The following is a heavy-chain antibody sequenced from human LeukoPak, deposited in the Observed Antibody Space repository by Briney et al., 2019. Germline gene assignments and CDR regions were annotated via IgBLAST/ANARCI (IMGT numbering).Heavy chain of an antibody. V-gene: IGHV4-59*01. J-gene: IGHJ3*02. CDR2: IYYSGST. D-gene: IGHD4-17*01. CDR3: ARIEGDYGDYFAFDI. CDR1: GDSISTYY. Sequence: SETLSLTCSVSGDSISTYYWSWIRQPPGKGLEWIGYIYYSGSTNYNPSLKSRVTISVDTSKNQFSLKLSSVTAADTAVYYCARIEGDYGDYFAFDIWGQGTMVTVSS.